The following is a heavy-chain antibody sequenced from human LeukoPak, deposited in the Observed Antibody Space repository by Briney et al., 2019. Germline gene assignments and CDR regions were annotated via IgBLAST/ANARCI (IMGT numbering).Heavy chain of an antibody. V-gene: IGHV3-30*02. CDR2: IRYDGSTQ. J-gene: IGHJ6*03. CDR1: GFTFSNYD. CDR3: AKGSITYYDFYYMDV. Sequence: PGGSLRLSCAASGFTFSNYDMHWVRQAPGKGLEWVAFIRYDGSTQYYADSVKGRFTISRDNSKNTLYLQMNSLRAEDTAVYYCAKGSITYYDFYYMDVWGKGTTVTISS. D-gene: IGHD3-3*01.